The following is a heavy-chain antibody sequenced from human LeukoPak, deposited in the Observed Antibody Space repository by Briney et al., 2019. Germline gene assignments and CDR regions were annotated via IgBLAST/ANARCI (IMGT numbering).Heavy chain of an antibody. Sequence: SVKVSCKASRGTFSKYAISWVRQAPGQGLEWMGRIIPILNITHYAQKFQGRVTIAADKSTSTAYMELNSLRSEDTAMYYCARDDDRAREIDYWGQGTLVTVSS. V-gene: IGHV1-69*04. D-gene: IGHD3-22*01. J-gene: IGHJ4*02. CDR3: ARDDDRAREIDY. CDR1: RGTFSKYA. CDR2: IIPILNIT.